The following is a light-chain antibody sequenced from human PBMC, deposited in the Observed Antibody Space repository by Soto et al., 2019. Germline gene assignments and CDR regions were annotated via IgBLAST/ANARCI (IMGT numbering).Light chain of an antibody. V-gene: IGKV1-5*01. CDR2: EAS. Sequence: DIQMTQSPSTVSASVGDRVTITCRAIQSISNWLAWYQQKPGKAPKLLIYEASNLESGVPSRFSGSISGTEFTLTISSLQPDDFATYYCQHYNSYSEAFGQGTKVDIK. CDR3: QHYNSYSEA. J-gene: IGKJ1*01. CDR1: QSISNW.